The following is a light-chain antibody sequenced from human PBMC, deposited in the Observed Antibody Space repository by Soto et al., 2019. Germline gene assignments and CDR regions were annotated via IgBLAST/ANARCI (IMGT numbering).Light chain of an antibody. CDR3: QQYDNLPRT. CDR1: QDISNY. J-gene: IGKJ4*01. Sequence: DIQMTQSPSSLSASVGDRVTITCQASQDISNYLNWYQQKPGKAPKLLIYDASNLETGVTSRFSGSGSGTDFTFTISSLQPEDIATYYCQQYDNLPRTFGGGTKADIK. V-gene: IGKV1-33*01. CDR2: DAS.